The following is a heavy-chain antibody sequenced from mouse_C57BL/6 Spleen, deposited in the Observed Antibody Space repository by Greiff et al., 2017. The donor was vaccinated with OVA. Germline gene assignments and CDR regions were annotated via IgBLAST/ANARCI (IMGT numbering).Heavy chain of an antibody. V-gene: IGHV5-4*01. Sequence: EVQLVESGGGLVKPGGSLKLSCAASGFTFSSYAMSWVRQTPEKRLEWVATISDGGSYTYYPDNVKGRFTISRDNAKNNLYLQMSHLKSEDTAMYYCARSPYYYGSTQYYAMDYWGQGTSVTVSS. D-gene: IGHD1-1*01. CDR3: ARSPYYYGSTQYYAMDY. CDR1: GFTFSSYA. CDR2: ISDGGSYT. J-gene: IGHJ4*01.